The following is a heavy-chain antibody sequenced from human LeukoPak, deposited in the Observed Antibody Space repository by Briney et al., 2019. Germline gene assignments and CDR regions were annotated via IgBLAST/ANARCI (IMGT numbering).Heavy chain of an antibody. CDR3: ARHKYSSGWGTFDY. D-gene: IGHD6-19*01. J-gene: IGHJ4*02. CDR2: IYYSGST. CDR1: GGSISSYY. V-gene: IGHV4-59*08. Sequence: SETLSLTCTVSGGSISSYYWSWIRQPPGKGLEWIGYIYYSGSTNYNPSLKSRVTISVDTSKNQFSLKLSSVTAADTAVYYCARHKYSSGWGTFDYWGQGTLVTVSS.